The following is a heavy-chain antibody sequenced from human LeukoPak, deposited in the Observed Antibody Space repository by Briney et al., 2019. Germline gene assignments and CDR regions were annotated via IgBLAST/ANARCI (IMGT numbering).Heavy chain of an antibody. CDR2: ISGSGGST. CDR1: RFTFSSYA. J-gene: IGHJ5*02. D-gene: IGHD5-18*01. Sequence: GGSLRLSRAASRFTFSSYAMSWVRQAPGKGLEWVSAISGSGGSTYYADSVKGRFTISGDNAKNSLYLQMDSLRVEDTAIYYCARSSYGFLDPWGQGTLVTVSS. V-gene: IGHV3-23*01. CDR3: ARSSYGFLDP.